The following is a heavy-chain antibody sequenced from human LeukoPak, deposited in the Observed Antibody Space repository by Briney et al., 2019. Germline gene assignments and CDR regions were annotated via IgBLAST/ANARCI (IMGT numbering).Heavy chain of an antibody. Sequence: SETLSLTCTVSGGSISSSSYYWGWIRQPPGKGLEWIGSIYYSGSTYYNPSLKSRVTISVDTSKNQFSLKLSSVTAADTAVYYRARVHSQWLGFDYWGQGTLVTVSS. D-gene: IGHD6-19*01. CDR2: IYYSGST. J-gene: IGHJ4*02. CDR1: GGSISSSSYY. V-gene: IGHV4-39*07. CDR3: ARVHSQWLGFDY.